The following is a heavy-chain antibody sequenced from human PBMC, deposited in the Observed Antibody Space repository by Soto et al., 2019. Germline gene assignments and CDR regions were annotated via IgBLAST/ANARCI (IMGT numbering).Heavy chain of an antibody. CDR1: GASISSSSYF. CDR2: FYYSGST. CDR3: ASHSGAVPVPRG. V-gene: IGHV4-39*01. J-gene: IGHJ1*01. Sequence: SSETLSLTCSVSGASISSSSYFWGWIRQPPGKGLEWIGSFYYSGSTYYNPSLTSRVTISVDTSKNQFSLKLTSVTAADTAVYYCASHSGAVPVPRGWGQGNLVTVSS.